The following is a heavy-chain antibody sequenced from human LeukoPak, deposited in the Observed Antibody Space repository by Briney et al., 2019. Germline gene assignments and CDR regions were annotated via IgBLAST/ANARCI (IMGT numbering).Heavy chain of an antibody. V-gene: IGHV3-30-3*02. D-gene: IGHD1-26*01. Sequence: PGGSLRLSCAASGFTFSSYAMHWVRQAPGKGLEWVAVISYDGSNKYYADSVKGRFTISRDNSKNTLCLQMNSLRAEDTAVYFCAKTMGAIVHDYWGQGTLVTVSS. CDR1: GFTFSSYA. CDR3: AKTMGAIVHDY. CDR2: ISYDGSNK. J-gene: IGHJ4*02.